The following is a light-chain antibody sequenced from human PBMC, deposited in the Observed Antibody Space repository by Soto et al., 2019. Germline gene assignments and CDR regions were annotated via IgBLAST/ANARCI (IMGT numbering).Light chain of an antibody. CDR3: QTWGTGPLV. CDR1: SGHSTYA. Sequence: QSVLTQSPSASASLGASVKLTCTLSSGHSTYAIAWHQQQPEKGPRYLMKLNSDGSHSKGDGIPDRFSGSSSGAERYLTISGLQSEDEADYYCQTWGTGPLVFGGGTKVTVL. J-gene: IGLJ2*01. CDR2: LNSDGSH. V-gene: IGLV4-69*01.